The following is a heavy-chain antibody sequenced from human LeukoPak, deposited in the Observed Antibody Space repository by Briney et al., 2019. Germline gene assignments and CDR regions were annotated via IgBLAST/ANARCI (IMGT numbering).Heavy chain of an antibody. D-gene: IGHD1-26*01. CDR3: ARVVSGSYQYYFDY. J-gene: IGHJ4*02. CDR1: GFTFSSYA. Sequence: PGGSLRLSCAASGFTFSSYAMHWVRQAPGKGLEYVSAISSNGGSTYYANSVKGRFTISRDNSKNTLYLQMGSLRAEDMAVYYCARVVSGSYQYYFDYWGQGTLVTVSS. CDR2: ISSNGGST. V-gene: IGHV3-64*01.